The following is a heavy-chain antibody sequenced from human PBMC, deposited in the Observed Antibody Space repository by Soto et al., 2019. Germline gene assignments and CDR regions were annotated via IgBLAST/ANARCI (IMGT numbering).Heavy chain of an antibody. V-gene: IGHV1-69*13. J-gene: IGHJ6*03. Sequence: ASVKVSCKASGGTFSSYAISWVRQAPGQGLEWMGGIIPIFGTANYAQKFQGRVTITADESTSTAYMELSSLRSEDTAVYYCATDGYYYYYYMDVWGKGTTVTVSS. CDR2: IIPIFGTA. CDR1: GGTFSSYA. CDR3: ATDGYYYYYYMDV.